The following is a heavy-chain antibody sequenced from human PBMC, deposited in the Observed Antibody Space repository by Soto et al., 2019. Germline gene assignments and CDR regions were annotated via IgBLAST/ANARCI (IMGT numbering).Heavy chain of an antibody. Sequence: QLQLQESGPGLVKPSETLSLNCTVSGGSISSSRYYWGCLRQPPGKGVAWVAGIYNSVRIYYNPSPNALATISVDASKSVLSLKLNSVSATDTAVYYCATPAYSTPTAYYDGFDVWGQGTTVIVSS. V-gene: IGHV4-39*02. D-gene: IGHD5-18*01. CDR1: GGSISSSRYY. J-gene: IGHJ6*02. CDR3: ATPAYSTPTAYYDGFDV. CDR2: IYNSVRI.